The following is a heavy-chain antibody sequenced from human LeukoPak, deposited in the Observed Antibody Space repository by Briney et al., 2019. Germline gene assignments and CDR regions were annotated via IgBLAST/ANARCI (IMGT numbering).Heavy chain of an antibody. D-gene: IGHD6-6*01. Sequence: SETLSLTCTVSGYSISSGYYWGWIRQPPGKGLEWIGSIYHSGSTYYNPSLKSRVTISVDTSKNQFSLKLSSVTAADTAVYHCARDLVAARPGDNWFDTWGQGTLVTVSS. J-gene: IGHJ5*02. CDR1: GYSISSGYY. CDR2: IYHSGST. CDR3: ARDLVAARPGDNWFDT. V-gene: IGHV4-38-2*02.